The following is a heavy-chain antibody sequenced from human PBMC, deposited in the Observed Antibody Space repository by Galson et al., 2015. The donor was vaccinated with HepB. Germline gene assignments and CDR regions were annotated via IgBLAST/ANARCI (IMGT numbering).Heavy chain of an antibody. J-gene: IGHJ4*02. CDR1: GGSISSYY. Sequence: ETLSLTCTVSGGSISSYYWSWIRQPPGKGLEWIGYIYYSGSTNYNPSLKSRVTISGDTSKNQFSLKLSTVTAADTAVYYCARVYSYGSGSDADYWGQGTLVTVSS. CDR2: IYYSGST. CDR3: ARVYSYGSGSDADY. D-gene: IGHD5-18*01. V-gene: IGHV4-59*01.